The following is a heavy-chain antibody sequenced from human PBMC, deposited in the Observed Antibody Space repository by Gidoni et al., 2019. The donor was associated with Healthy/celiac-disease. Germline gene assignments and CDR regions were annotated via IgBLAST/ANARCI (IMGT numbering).Heavy chain of an antibody. CDR3: ARDQWELLGDY. D-gene: IGHD1-26*01. Sequence: QLQLQESGPGLVKPSETLSLTCTVSGGPISSSSYYWGWIRQPPGKGLEWIGSIYYSGSTYYNPSLKSRVTISVDTSKNQFSLKLSSVTAADTAVYYCARDQWELLGDYWGQGTLVTVSS. CDR1: GGPISSSSYY. CDR2: IYYSGST. V-gene: IGHV4-39*01. J-gene: IGHJ4*02.